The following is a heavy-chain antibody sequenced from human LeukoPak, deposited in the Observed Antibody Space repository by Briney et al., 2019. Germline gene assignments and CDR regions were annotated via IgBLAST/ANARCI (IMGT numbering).Heavy chain of an antibody. Sequence: SETLSLTCTVSGGSISGYYWSWIQQPAGKGLEWVGRIYTSGSTNYNPSLKSRVTMSVDTSKNQFSLKLTSVTAADTAVYYCARAYTSSCRWFDPWGQGTLVTVSS. CDR3: ARAYTSSCRWFDP. V-gene: IGHV4-4*07. CDR1: GGSISGYY. J-gene: IGHJ5*02. D-gene: IGHD6-13*01. CDR2: IYTSGST.